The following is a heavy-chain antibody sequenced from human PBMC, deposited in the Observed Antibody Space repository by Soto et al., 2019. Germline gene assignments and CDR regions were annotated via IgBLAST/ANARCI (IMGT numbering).Heavy chain of an antibody. CDR2: IVPMYGTP. J-gene: IGHJ6*02. CDR1: GGTFRSYG. V-gene: IGHV1-69*01. D-gene: IGHD1-26*01. Sequence: QVQLEQSGAEVKKAGSSVRVSCQASGGTFRSYGISWVRQAPGQGLEWMGGIVPMYGTPNYAQRFLGRVTITADQTTSTAYMELSSLRSEDTAVDYCARAVGVGALYYGMDVWCQLTTVTVSS. CDR3: ARAVGVGALYYGMDV.